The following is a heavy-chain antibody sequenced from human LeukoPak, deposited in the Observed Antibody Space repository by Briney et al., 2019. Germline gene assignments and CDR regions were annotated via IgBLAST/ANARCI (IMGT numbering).Heavy chain of an antibody. J-gene: IGHJ4*02. Sequence: PSETLSLTCTVSGVSISSSSYYWGWIRQPPGKGLEWIGSIYYSGSTYYNPSLKSRVTISVDTSKNQFSLKLSSVTAADTAVYYCARHLSTTGIAAAWGQGTLVTVSS. CDR2: IYYSGST. CDR3: ARHLSTTGIAAA. D-gene: IGHD6-13*01. V-gene: IGHV4-39*01. CDR1: GVSISSSSYY.